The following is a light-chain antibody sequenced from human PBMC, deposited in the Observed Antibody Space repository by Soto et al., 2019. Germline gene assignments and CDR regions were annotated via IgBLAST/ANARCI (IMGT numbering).Light chain of an antibody. CDR2: DVS. V-gene: IGLV2-14*01. CDR1: SSDVGGYTY. J-gene: IGLJ1*01. CDR3: SSYTDSTTLTYV. Sequence: QSVLTQPASVSGSPGQSITISCTGTSSDVGGYTYVSWFQQHPGKAPKLMIYDVSSRPSGVSNRFSGSKSGNTASLTISGLQADDEADYYCSSYTDSTTLTYVFGTGTKV.